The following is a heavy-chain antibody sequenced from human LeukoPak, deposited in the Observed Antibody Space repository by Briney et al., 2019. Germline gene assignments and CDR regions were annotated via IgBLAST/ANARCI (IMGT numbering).Heavy chain of an antibody. CDR1: GGSISSGYYP. J-gene: IGHJ4*02. V-gene: IGHV4-30-2*01. D-gene: IGHD3-10*01. Sequence: SETLSLTCTVSGGSISSGYYPWSWIRQPPGKGLDRFRYTSHTAPTSYNPSLRSRATISVDMSKTRLPLELSSVTDADTAVYYGARGFYGSGSQFDYWGQGTLVTVSS. CDR2: TSHTAPT. CDR3: ARGFYGSGSQFDY.